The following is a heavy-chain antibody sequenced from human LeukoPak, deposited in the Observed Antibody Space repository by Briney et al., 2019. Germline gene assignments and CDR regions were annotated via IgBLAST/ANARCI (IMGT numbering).Heavy chain of an antibody. CDR3: ARDKLLWFGGLSYFDY. Sequence: PWASVKVSCKASGYTFTSYGISWVRQAPGQGLEWMGWISAYNGNTNYAQKLQGRVTMTTDTSTSTAYMELRSLRSDDTAVYYCARDKLLWFGGLSYFDYWGQGTLVTVSS. D-gene: IGHD3-10*01. J-gene: IGHJ4*02. V-gene: IGHV1-18*01. CDR2: ISAYNGNT. CDR1: GYTFTSYG.